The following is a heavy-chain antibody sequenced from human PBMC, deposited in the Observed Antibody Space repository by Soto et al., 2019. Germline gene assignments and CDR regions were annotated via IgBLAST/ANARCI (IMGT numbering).Heavy chain of an antibody. Sequence: VASVKVSCKASGGTFSSYAISWVRQAPGQGLEWMGGIIPIFGTANYAQKFQGRVTITADESTSTAYMELSSLRSEDTAVYYCARLYSGYDFAEWGQGTLVTVSS. D-gene: IGHD5-12*01. CDR2: IIPIFGTA. CDR1: GGTFSSYA. CDR3: ARLYSGYDFAE. V-gene: IGHV1-69*13. J-gene: IGHJ4*02.